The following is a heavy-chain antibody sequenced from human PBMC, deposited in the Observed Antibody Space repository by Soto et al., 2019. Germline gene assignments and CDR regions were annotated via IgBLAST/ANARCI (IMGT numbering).Heavy chain of an antibody. Sequence: SETLSLTCAVYGGSFSGYYWSWIRQPPGKGLEWIGEINHSGSTNYNPSLKSRVTISVDTSKNQFSLKLSSVTAADTAVYYCARENYDILTGHRIFDYWGQGSPVTVSS. CDR3: ARENYDILTGHRIFDY. D-gene: IGHD3-9*01. CDR2: INHSGST. J-gene: IGHJ4*02. V-gene: IGHV4-34*01. CDR1: GGSFSGYY.